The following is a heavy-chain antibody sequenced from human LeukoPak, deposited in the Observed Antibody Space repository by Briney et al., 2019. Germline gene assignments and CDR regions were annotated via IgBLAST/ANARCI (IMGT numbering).Heavy chain of an antibody. J-gene: IGHJ6*03. CDR2: IIPIFGTA. D-gene: IGHD5-24*01. CDR1: GGTFSSYA. V-gene: IGHV1-69*05. CDR3: ARDNGYNFGYYYYMDV. Sequence: GSSVKVSRKASGGTFSSYAISWVRQAPGQGLEWMGGIIPIFGTANYAQKFQGRVTITTDESTSTAYMELSSLRSEDTAVYYCARDNGYNFGYYYYMDVWGKGTTVTVSS.